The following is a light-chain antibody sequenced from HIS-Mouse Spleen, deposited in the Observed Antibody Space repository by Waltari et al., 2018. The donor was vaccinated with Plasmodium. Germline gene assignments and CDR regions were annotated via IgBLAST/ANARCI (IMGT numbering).Light chain of an antibody. CDR3: QQFKSYPLT. V-gene: IGKV1-13*02. Sequence: RVPLTCGARQGISSALDWYQQKPGKAPKLLIYDADSLDSGVPSRFSGSGSGTDVTLTISSLQPEDCGTYYCQQFKSYPLTIGGGTKVEIK. CDR1: QGISSA. CDR2: DAD. J-gene: IGKJ4*01.